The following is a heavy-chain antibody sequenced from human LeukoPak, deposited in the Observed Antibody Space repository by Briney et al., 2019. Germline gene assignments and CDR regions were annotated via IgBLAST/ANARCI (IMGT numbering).Heavy chain of an antibody. D-gene: IGHD3-22*01. V-gene: IGHV3-23*01. CDR3: AKDRRREYYDSSGYHPGGDY. CDR1: GFTFNSYA. CDR2: ISGSGGST. J-gene: IGHJ4*02. Sequence: GGSLRLSCAASGFTFNSYAMSWVRQAPGKGLEWVSSISGSGGSTYYADSVKGRFNISRDNSKNTLYLQMNSLRAEDTAVYYCAKDRRREYYDSSGYHPGGDYWGQGTLVTVSS.